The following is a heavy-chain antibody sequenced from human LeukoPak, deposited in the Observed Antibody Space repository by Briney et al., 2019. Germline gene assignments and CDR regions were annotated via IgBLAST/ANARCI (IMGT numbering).Heavy chain of an antibody. J-gene: IGHJ4*02. D-gene: IGHD1-26*01. CDR1: GFTFNTYA. CDR3: ASTSWELPDY. V-gene: IGHV3-23*01. CDR2: ISGTGGGT. Sequence: GGSLRLSCAASGFTFNTYAMSWVRQAPGKGLEWVSSISGTGGGTYYADSVKGRFTISRDNSHKTLYLQMNSLRAEDTAVYYCASTSWELPDYWGQGTLVTVSS.